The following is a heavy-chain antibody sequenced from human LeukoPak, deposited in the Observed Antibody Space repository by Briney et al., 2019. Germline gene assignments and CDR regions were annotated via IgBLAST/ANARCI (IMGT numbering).Heavy chain of an antibody. CDR3: ARAGIVGATIDY. J-gene: IGHJ4*02. V-gene: IGHV4-59*01. CDR2: MRYSVSS. CDR1: SGSISNYY. Sequence: TSQTLSLTCTVASGSISNYYWTWIRQPPGKGLEWLGNMRYSVSSNYNPSLKSRVTISVDTSKNQFSLKLSSVTAADTAVYYCARAGIVGATIDYWGQGTLVTVSS. D-gene: IGHD1-26*01.